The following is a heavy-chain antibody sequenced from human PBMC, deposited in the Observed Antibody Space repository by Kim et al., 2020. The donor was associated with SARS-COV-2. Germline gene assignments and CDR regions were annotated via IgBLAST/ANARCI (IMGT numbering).Heavy chain of an antibody. CDR3: ARDPRIMITFGGVIVPYYFDY. CDR2: ISSSSSYI. Sequence: GGSLRLSCAASGFTFSSYSMNWVRQAPGKGLEWVSSISSSSSYIYYADSVKGRFTISRDNAKNSLYLQMNSLRAEDTAVYYCARDPRIMITFGGVIVPYYFDYWGQGTLVTVSS. J-gene: IGHJ4*02. CDR1: GFTFSSYS. V-gene: IGHV3-21*01. D-gene: IGHD3-16*02.